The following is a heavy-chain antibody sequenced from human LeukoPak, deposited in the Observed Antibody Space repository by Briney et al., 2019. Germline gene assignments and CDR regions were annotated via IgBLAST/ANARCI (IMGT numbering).Heavy chain of an antibody. Sequence: SETLSLTCNVSGGAVNSYYWSWIRQTPGKGLEWIGYISHSGNIDYAPSLKSRVTMSLDTSKNQFSLKLTSVTAADTAVYYCARFTPYYDILTGYSHFDYWGQGTLVTVSS. CDR3: ARFTPYYDILTGYSHFDY. CDR1: GGAVNSYY. CDR2: ISHSGNI. J-gene: IGHJ4*02. D-gene: IGHD3-9*01. V-gene: IGHV4-59*02.